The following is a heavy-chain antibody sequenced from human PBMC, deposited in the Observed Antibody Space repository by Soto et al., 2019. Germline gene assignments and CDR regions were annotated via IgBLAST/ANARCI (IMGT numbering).Heavy chain of an antibody. CDR1: GFTFSSYS. CDR3: AREGWNYDSSGYYMYYFDY. V-gene: IGHV3-21*01. D-gene: IGHD3-22*01. CDR2: ISGSSNYI. J-gene: IGHJ4*02. Sequence: EVQLVESGGGLVKPGGSLRLSCAASGFTFSSYSMNWVRQAPGKGLEWVSSISGSSNYIHYADSVKGRFTISRDDAENSLNLQMNSLRGVETAVYYCAREGWNYDSSGYYMYYFDYWGQGTMVTVSS.